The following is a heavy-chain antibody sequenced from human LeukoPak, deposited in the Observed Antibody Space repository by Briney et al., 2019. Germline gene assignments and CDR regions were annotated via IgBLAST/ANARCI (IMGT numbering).Heavy chain of an antibody. Sequence: SETLSLTCTVSGGSISSYYWSWIRQPPGKGLEWIGYIYYSGSTNYNPSLKSRVTISVDTSKNQFSLKLSSVTAADTAVYYYARGYVSGSYVHWGQGTLVTVSS. V-gene: IGHV4-59*01. CDR1: GGSISSYY. CDR2: IYYSGST. J-gene: IGHJ4*02. CDR3: ARGYVSGSYVH. D-gene: IGHD1-26*01.